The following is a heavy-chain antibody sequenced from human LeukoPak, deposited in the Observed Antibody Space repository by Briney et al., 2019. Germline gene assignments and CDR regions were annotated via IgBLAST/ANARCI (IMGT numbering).Heavy chain of an antibody. D-gene: IGHD6-19*01. CDR1: GFSFSSYW. V-gene: IGHV3-74*01. CDR3: ARGSGPSGPFDY. CDR2: INSDGSST. J-gene: IGHJ4*02. Sequence: GGSLRLSCAASGFSFSSYWMHWVRQAPGKGLVWVSRINSDGSSTSYADSVKGRFTISRDNAKNTLYLQMNSLRAEDTAVYYCARGSGPSGPFDYWGQGTLVTVSS.